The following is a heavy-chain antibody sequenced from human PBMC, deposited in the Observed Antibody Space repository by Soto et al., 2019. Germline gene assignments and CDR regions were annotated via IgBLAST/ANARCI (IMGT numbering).Heavy chain of an antibody. J-gene: IGHJ3*02. CDR2: SYYSGST. CDR1: GGSISSYY. CDR3: AIEIGGFSGGSCDDAFDI. Sequence: QVQLQESGPGLVKPSETLSLTCTVSGGSISSYYWSWLRQPPGKGMEWIGYSYYSGSTNYNPSLKSRATITVDTSKNQFSMKLSSVTAADTAVYYCAIEIGGFSGGSCDDAFDIWGQGTMVTVYS. D-gene: IGHD2-15*01. V-gene: IGHV4-59*01.